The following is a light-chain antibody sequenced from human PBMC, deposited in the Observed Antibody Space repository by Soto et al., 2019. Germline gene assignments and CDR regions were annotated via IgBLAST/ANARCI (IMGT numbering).Light chain of an antibody. CDR2: EVN. Sequence: QSALAQPPSASGSPGQSVTISCTGSSSDVGGYNSVSWYQQHPGKAPKLMIFEVNKRPSGVPDRFSGSKSGNTASLTVSGLQAEDEADYYCSSYAGSNNHVVFGGGTKLTVL. V-gene: IGLV2-8*01. CDR3: SSYAGSNNHVV. J-gene: IGLJ2*01. CDR1: SSDVGGYNS.